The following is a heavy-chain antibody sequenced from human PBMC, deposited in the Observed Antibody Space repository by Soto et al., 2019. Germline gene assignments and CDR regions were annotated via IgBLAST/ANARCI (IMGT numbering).Heavy chain of an antibody. CDR3: ARDRGYYDSSGYYYNWFDP. D-gene: IGHD3-22*01. Sequence: SETLSLTCTVSGGSISSGDYYWSWIRQPPGKGLEWIGYIYYSGSTYYNPSLKSRVTISVDTSKNQFSLKLSSVTAADTAVYYCARDRGYYDSSGYYYNWFDPWGQGTLVTVS. J-gene: IGHJ5*02. V-gene: IGHV4-30-4*01. CDR2: IYYSGST. CDR1: GGSISSGDYY.